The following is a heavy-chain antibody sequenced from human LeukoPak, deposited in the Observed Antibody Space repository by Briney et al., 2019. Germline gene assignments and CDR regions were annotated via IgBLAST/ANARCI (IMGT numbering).Heavy chain of an antibody. Sequence: PSETLSLTCTVSGCSISIHYWTWFRQPPGMGLEWIGYGFYSGSSQYNASLRSRVAISVDTSKNQFSLRLTSVSAADTAVYYCARGLRGGTVPAHFDSWGQGALVTVSS. J-gene: IGHJ5*01. CDR3: ARGLRGGTVPAHFDS. CDR2: GFYSGSS. CDR1: GCSISIHY. V-gene: IGHV4-59*11. D-gene: IGHD2-15*01.